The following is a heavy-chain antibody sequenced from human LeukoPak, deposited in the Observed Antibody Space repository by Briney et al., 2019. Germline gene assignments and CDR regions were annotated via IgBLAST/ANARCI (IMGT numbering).Heavy chain of an antibody. Sequence: SETLSLTCAVYGGSFSGYYWSWIRQPPGKGLEWIGEINHSGSTNYNPSLKSRVTISVDTSKNQFSLKLSSVTAADTAVYYCARGQRGSWGSWFDPWGQGTLVTVSS. CDR3: ARGQRGSWGSWFDP. CDR2: INHSGST. V-gene: IGHV4-34*01. J-gene: IGHJ5*02. CDR1: GGSFSGYY. D-gene: IGHD6-13*01.